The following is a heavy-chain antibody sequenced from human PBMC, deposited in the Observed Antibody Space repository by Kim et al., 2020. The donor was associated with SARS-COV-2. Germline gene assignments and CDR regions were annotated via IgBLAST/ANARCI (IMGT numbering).Heavy chain of an antibody. CDR2: IYWDDDK. V-gene: IGHV2-5*02. Sequence: SGPTLVNPTQTLTLTCTFSGFSLSTSGVGVGWIRQPPGKALEWLALIYWDDDKRYSPSLKSRLTITKDTSKNQVVLTMTNMDPVDTATYYCAHSAPHPHSSGWYWIGGVDYWGQGTLVTVSS. D-gene: IGHD6-19*01. J-gene: IGHJ4*02. CDR3: AHSAPHPHSSGWYWIGGVDY. CDR1: GFSLSTSGVG.